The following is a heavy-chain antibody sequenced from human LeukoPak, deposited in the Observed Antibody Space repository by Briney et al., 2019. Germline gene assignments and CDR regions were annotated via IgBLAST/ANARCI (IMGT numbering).Heavy chain of an antibody. Sequence: SGPTLVNPTQTLTLTCPFSGFSLSTSGVGVGWIRQPPGKALEWLALIYWNDDKRYSPSLKSRLTITKDTSKNQVVLTMTNMDPVDTATYYCAHIPLIVVVPAAIWGAFDIWGQGTMVTVSS. V-gene: IGHV2-5*01. D-gene: IGHD2-2*01. CDR1: GFSLSTSGVG. CDR3: AHIPLIVVVPAAIWGAFDI. CDR2: IYWNDDK. J-gene: IGHJ3*02.